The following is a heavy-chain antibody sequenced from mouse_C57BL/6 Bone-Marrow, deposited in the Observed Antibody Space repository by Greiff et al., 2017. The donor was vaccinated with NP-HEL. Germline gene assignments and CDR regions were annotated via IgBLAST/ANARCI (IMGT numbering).Heavy chain of an antibody. CDR2: IYPGSGNT. D-gene: IGHD2-3*01. J-gene: IGHJ1*03. CDR1: GYSFTSYY. CDR3: ASGGYYFYWYFDV. V-gene: IGHV1-66*01. Sequence: QVQLKESGPELVKPGASVKISCKASGYSFTSYYIHWVKQRPGQGLEWIGWIYPGSGNTKYNEKFKGKATLTADTSSSTAYMQLSSLTSEDSAVYYCASGGYYFYWYFDVWGTGTTVTVSS.